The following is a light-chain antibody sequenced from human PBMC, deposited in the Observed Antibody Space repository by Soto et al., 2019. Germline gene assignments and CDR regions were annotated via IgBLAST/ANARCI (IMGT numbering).Light chain of an antibody. CDR1: KIGSKG. CDR2: DDT. Sequence: SYDLTQPPSVSEAPGQTASIACGGNKIGSKGVHWYQQKSGQAPVLVVYDDTDRPSGIPERFSGSKSGNTATLTISSVEAGDEADYFCQVWDSSSDHYVFGTGTKVTV. V-gene: IGLV3-21*02. CDR3: QVWDSSSDHYV. J-gene: IGLJ1*01.